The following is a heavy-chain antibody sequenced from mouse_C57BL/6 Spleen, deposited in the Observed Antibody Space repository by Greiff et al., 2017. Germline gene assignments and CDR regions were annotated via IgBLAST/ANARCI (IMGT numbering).Heavy chain of an antibody. CDR2: INYDGSST. J-gene: IGHJ2*01. CDR3: ARERGYYGSSPFDY. CDR1: GFTFSDYY. D-gene: IGHD1-1*01. V-gene: IGHV5-16*01. Sequence: EVKLVESEGGLVQPGSSMKLSCTASGFTFSDYYMAWVRQVPEKGLEWVANINYDGSSTYYLDSLKSRFIISRDNAKNILYLQMSSLKSEDTATYYCARERGYYGSSPFDYWGQGTTLTVSS.